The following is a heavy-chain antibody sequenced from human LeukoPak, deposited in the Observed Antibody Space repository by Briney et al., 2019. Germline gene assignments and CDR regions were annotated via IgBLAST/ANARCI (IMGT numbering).Heavy chain of an antibody. Sequence: GGSLRLSCTASGFNFSTYWMTWVRQVPGKGLEWVANIKEDGSEIYYVDAVKGRFSISRDNTKTSLYLQMNSLRAEDTALYYCAKDMVDLRGPYYYGSGSYSGFDYWGQGTLVTVSS. CDR1: GFNFSTYW. CDR3: AKDMVDLRGPYYYGSGSYSGFDY. J-gene: IGHJ4*02. D-gene: IGHD3-10*01. CDR2: IKEDGSEI. V-gene: IGHV3-7*03.